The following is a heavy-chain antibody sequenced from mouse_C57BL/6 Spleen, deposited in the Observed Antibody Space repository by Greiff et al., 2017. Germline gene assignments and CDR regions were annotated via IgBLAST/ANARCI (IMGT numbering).Heavy chain of an antibody. D-gene: IGHD2-5*01. CDR2: IHYDGSST. V-gene: IGHV5-16*01. J-gene: IGHJ4*01. CDR1: GFTFSDSY. CDR3: AREGGYYSNFIAMDY. Sequence: EVTLVESEGGLVQPGSSMKLSCTASGFTFSDSYMAWVRQVPEKGLEWVANIHYDGSSTYYLDSLKSRFIISRDNAKNILYLQMSSLKSEDTATYYCAREGGYYSNFIAMDYWGQGTSVTVSS.